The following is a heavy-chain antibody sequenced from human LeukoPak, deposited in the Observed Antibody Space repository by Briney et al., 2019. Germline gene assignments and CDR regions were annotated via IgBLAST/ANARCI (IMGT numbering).Heavy chain of an antibody. V-gene: IGHV3-66*01. CDR3: ARERVGATTIFDY. CDR1: GFTVSSNY. J-gene: IGHJ4*02. D-gene: IGHD1-26*01. Sequence: GGSLRLSCAASGFTVSSNYMSWVRQAPGKGLEWVSVIYSGGSTYYADSVKGRFTISRDNSKNTLCLQMNSLRAEDTAVYYCARERVGATTIFDYWGQGTLVTVSS. CDR2: IYSGGST.